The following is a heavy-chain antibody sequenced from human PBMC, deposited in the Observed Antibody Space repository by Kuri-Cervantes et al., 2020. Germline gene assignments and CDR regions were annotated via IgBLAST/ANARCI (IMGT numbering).Heavy chain of an antibody. Sequence: GGSLRLSCAASGFTFSNYGMHWVRQAPGKGLVWVSRINSDGSSTSYADSVKGRFTISRDNAKNTLYLQMNSLRAEDTAVYYCARYIYSSSWYPEYWGQGTLVTVSS. J-gene: IGHJ4*02. CDR3: ARYIYSSSWYPEY. CDR1: GFTFSNYG. D-gene: IGHD6-13*01. CDR2: INSDGSST. V-gene: IGHV3-74*01.